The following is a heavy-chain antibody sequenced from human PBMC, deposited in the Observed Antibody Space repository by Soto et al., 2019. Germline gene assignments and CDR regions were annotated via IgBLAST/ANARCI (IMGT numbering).Heavy chain of an antibody. D-gene: IGHD3-16*01. J-gene: IGHJ4*02. CDR3: AKASNWVIISATHDH. CDR2: INGGDDSK. CDR1: GFTFRSSP. V-gene: IGHV3-23*01. Sequence: EVQLWESGGGLVQPGGSLRLSCAVSGFTFRSSPMSWVRRAPGKGLEWVSGINGGDDSKHYAESVRGRFTIIRDNSKNTLLLQMNSLRVEDTAIYYCAKASNWVIISATHDHWGQGTQVNVSS.